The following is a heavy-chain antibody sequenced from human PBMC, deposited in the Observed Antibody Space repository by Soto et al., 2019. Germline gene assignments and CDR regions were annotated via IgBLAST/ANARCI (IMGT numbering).Heavy chain of an antibody. CDR2: IYYSGST. V-gene: IGHV4-31*03. Sequence: QVQLQESGPGLVKPSQTLSLTCTVSGGSISSGGYYWSWIRQHPGKGLEWIGYIYYSGSTYYNPSLKSRVTIPVDPSKNQFSLKLSSVTAADTAVYYCARDWGDSSSWSAWGQGTLVTVSS. D-gene: IGHD6-13*01. CDR1: GGSISSGGYY. J-gene: IGHJ5*02. CDR3: ARDWGDSSSWSA.